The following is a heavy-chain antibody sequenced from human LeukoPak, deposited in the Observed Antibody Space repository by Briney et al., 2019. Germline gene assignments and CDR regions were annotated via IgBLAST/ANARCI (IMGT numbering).Heavy chain of an antibody. V-gene: IGHV3-48*04. Sequence: PGRSLRLSCAASGFTFSSYSMNWVRQAPGKGLEWVSYITSSSGSLYYADSVKGRFTISRDNAKNSLYLQMNSLRAEDTAVYYCAISGSGYNYFDYWGQGTLVTVSS. CDR3: AISGSGYNYFDY. D-gene: IGHD5-18*01. J-gene: IGHJ4*02. CDR1: GFTFSSYS. CDR2: ITSSSGSL.